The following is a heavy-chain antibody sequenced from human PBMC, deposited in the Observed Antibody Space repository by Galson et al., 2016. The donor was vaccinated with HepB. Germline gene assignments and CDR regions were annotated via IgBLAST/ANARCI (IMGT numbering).Heavy chain of an antibody. CDR1: GGSIGSFS. D-gene: IGHD2-8*01. V-gene: IGHV4-59*01. CDR3: ARPLSRTSYYFYYMDV. CDR2: VFNTGRT. J-gene: IGHJ6*03. Sequence: SETLSLTCTVSGGSIGSFSWSWIRQSPGEGLEWIGFVFNTGRTTYNPPLQSRVIISVDTSKHQFSLNLSSVTAADSAVYFCARPLSRTSYYFYYMDVWGKGTTVTVSS.